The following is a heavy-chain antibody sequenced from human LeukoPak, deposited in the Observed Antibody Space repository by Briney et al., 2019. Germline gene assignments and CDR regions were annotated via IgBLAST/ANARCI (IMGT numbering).Heavy chain of an antibody. CDR3: AREGDEDAFDI. D-gene: IGHD2-21*02. CDR2: ISSSSRFI. Sequence: GGSLRLSCAASGISFSNYSMNWVRQAPGKGLEWVSLISSSSRFIYYGDSVKGRFTISRDNAKKSLYLQMNSLRAEDTAVYYCAREGDEDAFDIWGQGTMVTVSS. CDR1: GISFSNYS. V-gene: IGHV3-21*01. J-gene: IGHJ3*02.